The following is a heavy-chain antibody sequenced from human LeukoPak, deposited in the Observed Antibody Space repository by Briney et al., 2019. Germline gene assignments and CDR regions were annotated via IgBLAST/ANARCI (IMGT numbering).Heavy chain of an antibody. J-gene: IGHJ2*01. CDR1: GGSISSGSYC. CDR2: IYTSGST. CDR3: ARESDTAMVNWYFDL. D-gene: IGHD5-18*01. V-gene: IGHV4-61*02. Sequence: SETLSLTCTVSGGSISSGSYCWSWIRQPAGKGLEWIGRIYTSGSTNYNPSLKSRVTMSVDTSKNQFSLKLSSVTAADTAVYYCARESDTAMVNWYFDLWGRGTLVTVSS.